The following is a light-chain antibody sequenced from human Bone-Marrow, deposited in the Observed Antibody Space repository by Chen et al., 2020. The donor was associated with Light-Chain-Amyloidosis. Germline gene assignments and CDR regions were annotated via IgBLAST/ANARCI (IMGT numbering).Light chain of an antibody. CDR3: QVWDRSSDRPV. Sequence: SYVLTQPSSVSVAPGQTATIVCGGNNIGSTDVHWYQQPPGQAPLLVVYDDSDRPSGIPERFSGSNSGNTATLTISRVEAGDEADYYCQVWDRSSDRPVFGGGTKLTVL. CDR2: DDS. J-gene: IGLJ3*02. V-gene: IGLV3-21*02. CDR1: NIGSTD.